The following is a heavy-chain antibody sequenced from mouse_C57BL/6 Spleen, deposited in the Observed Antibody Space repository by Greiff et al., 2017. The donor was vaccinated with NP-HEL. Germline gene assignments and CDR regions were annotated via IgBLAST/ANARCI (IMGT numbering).Heavy chain of an antibody. CDR3: VRLGVGLDY. D-gene: IGHD4-1*01. J-gene: IGHJ2*01. V-gene: IGHV10-1*01. CDR1: GFSFNTYA. Sequence: EVHLVESGGGLVQPKGSLKLSCAASGFSFNTYAMNWVRQAPGKGLEWVARIRSKSNNYATYYADSVKDRFTISRDDSESMLYLQMNNLKTEDTAMYYCVRLGVGLDYWGQGTTLTVSS. CDR2: IRSKSNNYAT.